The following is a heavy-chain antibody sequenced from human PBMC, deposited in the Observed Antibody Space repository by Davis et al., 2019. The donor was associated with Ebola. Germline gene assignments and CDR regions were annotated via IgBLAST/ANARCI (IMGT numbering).Heavy chain of an antibody. CDR2: IRYDGNHK. CDR1: GFIFSDFG. CDR3: AKDQVQQ. Sequence: PAGSLTLSCAASGFIFSDFGMHWLRQAPGKGLEWVTFIRYDGNHKYYADSVMGRFTISRDNSNNTLYLQMDSLRPEDTAVYYCAKDQVQQWGQGTLVTVSS. V-gene: IGHV3-30*02. J-gene: IGHJ1*01.